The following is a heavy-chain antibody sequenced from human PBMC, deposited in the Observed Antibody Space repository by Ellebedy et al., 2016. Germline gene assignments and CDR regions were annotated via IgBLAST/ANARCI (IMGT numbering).Heavy chain of an antibody. D-gene: IGHD4-11*01. J-gene: IGHJ4*02. Sequence: SETLSLTCSVSGASIYTSLNYHWGWVRQPPGKGLEWVGSSYYSGSTHYNPSLKSRVTVSVDTSKNQLSLKLNSVTAADTAIYYCARHRAASVTTAYDYWGQGTLVTVSS. CDR3: ARHRAASVTTAYDY. V-gene: IGHV4-39*01. CDR1: GASIYTSLNYH. CDR2: SYYSGST.